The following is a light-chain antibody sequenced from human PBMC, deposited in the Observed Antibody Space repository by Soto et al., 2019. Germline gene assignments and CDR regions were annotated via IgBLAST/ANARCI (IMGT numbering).Light chain of an antibody. V-gene: IGLV2-23*02. CDR2: DVT. Sequence: QSTLTQPASVSGSPGQSITISCTGTSSDVGTYNLVSWYQQHPGKAPKLIIYDVTKRPSGVSNRFSGSKSGYTASLTISGLQAEDEADYYCCSFAGSSTFYVLGTGTKVTVL. CDR3: CSFAGSSTFYV. J-gene: IGLJ1*01. CDR1: SSDVGTYNL.